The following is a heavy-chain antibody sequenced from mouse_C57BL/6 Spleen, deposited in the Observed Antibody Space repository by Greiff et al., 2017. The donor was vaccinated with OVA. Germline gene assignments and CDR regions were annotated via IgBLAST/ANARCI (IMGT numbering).Heavy chain of an antibody. V-gene: IGHV5-17*01. Sequence: EVKLVESGGGLVKPGGSLTLSCAASGFTFSDYGMHWVRQAPEKGLAWVAYISSGSSSIYYADTVKGRFPFSRDNAKNTLFLQMTSLRSEDTARDYCARLFYDYGNDDWGKGTTLTVAT. J-gene: IGHJ2*01. CDR2: ISSGSSSI. CDR3: ARLFYDYGNDD. D-gene: IGHD1-1*01. CDR1: GFTFSDYG.